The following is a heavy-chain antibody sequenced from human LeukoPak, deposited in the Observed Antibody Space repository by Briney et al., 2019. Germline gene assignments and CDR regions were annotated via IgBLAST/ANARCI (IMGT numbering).Heavy chain of an antibody. V-gene: IGHV4-39*01. CDR1: GASLNYNNYY. Sequence: PSETLSLTCSVSGASLNYNNYYWGWIRQSPGQGLEWIASIYDGGATYYNPSLKSRVDIFVDTSKNQFSLSLRSVTAADTAVYYCAKSPAGDAFGVWGQGTMFTVSS. CDR3: AKSPAGDAFGV. J-gene: IGHJ3*01. CDR2: IYDGGAT.